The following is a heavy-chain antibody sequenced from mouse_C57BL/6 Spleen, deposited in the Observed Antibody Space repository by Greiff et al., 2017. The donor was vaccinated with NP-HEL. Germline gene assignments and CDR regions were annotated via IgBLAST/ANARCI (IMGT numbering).Heavy chain of an antibody. J-gene: IGHJ3*01. V-gene: IGHV5-9*01. CDR2: ISGGGGNT. Sequence: EVMLVESGGGLVKPGGSLKLSCAASGFTFSSYTMSWVRQTPEKRLEWVATISGGGGNTYYPDSVKGRFTISRDNAKNTLYLQMSSLRSEDTALYYCARQDSSGGFAYWGQGTLVTVSA. CDR3: ARQDSSGGFAY. D-gene: IGHD3-2*02. CDR1: GFTFSSYT.